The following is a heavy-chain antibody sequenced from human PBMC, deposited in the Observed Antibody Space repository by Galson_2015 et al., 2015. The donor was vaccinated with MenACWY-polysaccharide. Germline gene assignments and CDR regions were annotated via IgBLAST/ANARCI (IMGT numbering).Heavy chain of an antibody. CDR1: GFTFNTYS. J-gene: IGHJ4*02. D-gene: IGHD2-15*01. Sequence: SLRLSCAASGFTFNTYSMIWVRQAPGQGLQWVSAISGSSAYIFYADSVKGRFTISRDNAKNSLYLQMNNLGAEDTAVYYCASRGVVTPYSLDYWGQGTLVSVSS. CDR3: ASRGVVTPYSLDY. CDR2: ISGSSAYI. V-gene: IGHV3-21*04.